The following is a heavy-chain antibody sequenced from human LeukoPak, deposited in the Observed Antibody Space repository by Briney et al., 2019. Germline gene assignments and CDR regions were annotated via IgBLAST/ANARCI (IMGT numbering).Heavy chain of an antibody. J-gene: IGHJ4*02. D-gene: IGHD3-16*01. V-gene: IGHV3-21*06. Sequence: GGSLTLSCAASGFAFSTYAMSWVRPAPAKGLAGVSSISSSGSYIYYADSVKGRFTISRDNAKNSLYLQMNSLSVDDTALYYCARGGGRYGKDDYWGRGTLVTVSS. CDR1: GFAFSTYA. CDR3: ARGGGRYGKDDY. CDR2: ISSSGSYI.